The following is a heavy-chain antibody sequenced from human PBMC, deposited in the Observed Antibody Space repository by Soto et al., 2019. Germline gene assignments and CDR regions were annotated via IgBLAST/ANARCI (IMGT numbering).Heavy chain of an antibody. D-gene: IGHD3-22*01. CDR3: ARQIYDSDTGPNFQYYFDS. Sequence: VESLKISCKGSGYSFAGYWITWVRQKPGKGLEWMGGIDPSDSQTYYSPSFRGHVTISATKSITTVFLQWSSLRASDTAMYYCARQIYDSDTGPNFQYYFDSWGQGTPVTVSS. CDR2: IDPSDSQT. J-gene: IGHJ4*02. CDR1: GYSFAGYW. V-gene: IGHV5-10-1*01.